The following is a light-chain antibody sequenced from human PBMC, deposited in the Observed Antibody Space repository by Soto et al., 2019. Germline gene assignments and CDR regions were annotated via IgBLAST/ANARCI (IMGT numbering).Light chain of an antibody. V-gene: IGLV2-14*01. CDR3: SSFTSTSTRL. Sequence: QSVLTQPASVSGSPGQSITISCTGTSSDIGSYDYVSWCQQHPGKAPNLIIYEVTDRPSGVSNRFSGSKSGNTASLTISGLQAEDEADYSCSSFTSTSTRLFGSGTKVTVL. J-gene: IGLJ1*01. CDR1: SSDIGSYDY. CDR2: EVT.